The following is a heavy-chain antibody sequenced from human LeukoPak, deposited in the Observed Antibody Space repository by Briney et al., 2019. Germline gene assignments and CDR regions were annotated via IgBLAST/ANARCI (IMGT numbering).Heavy chain of an antibody. Sequence: SETLSLTCIVSGGTISSSSFYWGWIRQPPGKGLEWIGSISYSGSTYYNPSLKSRVTMSVDTSKNQFSLKLSSVTAADTAVYYCARHRPYLNWFDPWAQGTLVTVSS. D-gene: IGHD2/OR15-2a*01. J-gene: IGHJ5*02. CDR3: ARHRPYLNWFDP. CDR2: ISYSGST. CDR1: GGTISSSSFY. V-gene: IGHV4-39*01.